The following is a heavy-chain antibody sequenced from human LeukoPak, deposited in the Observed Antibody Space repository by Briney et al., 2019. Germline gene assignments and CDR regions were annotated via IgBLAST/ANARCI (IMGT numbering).Heavy chain of an antibody. CDR3: ARIAAAGPYNWFDP. CDR1: GGTFSRYA. D-gene: IGHD6-13*01. CDR2: IIPIFGTA. Sequence: SVKVSCKASGGTFSRYAISWARQAPGQGLEWMGGIIPIFGTANYAQKFQGRVTITADESTSTAYMELSSLRSEDTAVYYCARIAAAGPYNWFDPWGQGTLVTVSS. J-gene: IGHJ5*02. V-gene: IGHV1-69*13.